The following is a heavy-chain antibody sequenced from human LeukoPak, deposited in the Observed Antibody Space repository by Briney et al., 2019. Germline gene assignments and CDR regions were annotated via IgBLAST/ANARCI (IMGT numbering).Heavy chain of an antibody. V-gene: IGHV3-21*01. Sequence: GGSLRLSCAASGFTVSSNYMSWVRQAPGKGLEWVSSISSGGSYIYCADSVKGRFTTSRDNARNSLYLQMNSLRAEDTAVYYCARDPTVAEAWWGQGTQVTVSS. D-gene: IGHD6-13*01. CDR1: GFTVSSNY. J-gene: IGHJ4*02. CDR3: ARDPTVAEAW. CDR2: ISSGGSYI.